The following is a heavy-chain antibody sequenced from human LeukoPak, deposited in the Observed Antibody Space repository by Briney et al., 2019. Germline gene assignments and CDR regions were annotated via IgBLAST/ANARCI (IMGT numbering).Heavy chain of an antibody. Sequence: SETLSLTCSVSGGSISSDYWAWIRQPPGKGLDWIGYMYYTGSTNYNPSLKSRDTISLATSKKQFSLKLSSVTAADTAVYYCARVSVVYGMDVWGRGTTVTVSS. CDR1: GGSISSDY. J-gene: IGHJ6*02. V-gene: IGHV4-59*01. CDR2: MYYTGST. CDR3: ARVSVVYGMDV.